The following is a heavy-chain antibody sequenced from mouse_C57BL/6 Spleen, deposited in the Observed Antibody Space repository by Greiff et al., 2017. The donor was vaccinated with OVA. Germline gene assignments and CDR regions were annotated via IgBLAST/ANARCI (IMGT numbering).Heavy chain of an antibody. V-gene: IGHV1-39*01. CDR2: INPNYGTT. Sequence: VQLQQSGPELVKPGASVKISCKASGYSFTDYNMNWVKQSHGKSLEWIGVINPNYGTTSYNQKFKGKATLTVDQSSSTAYMQLNSLTSEDSAVSYCASAQALFYYAMDYWGQGTSVTVSS. CDR1: GYSFTDYN. CDR3: ASAQALFYYAMDY. J-gene: IGHJ4*01.